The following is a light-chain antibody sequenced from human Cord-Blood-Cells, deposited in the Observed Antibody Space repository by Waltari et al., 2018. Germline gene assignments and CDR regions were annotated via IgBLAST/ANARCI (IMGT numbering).Light chain of an antibody. Sequence: DIQLTQSPSSLPASVGDRVTITCRASQSISSYLNWYQQKPGKAPKLLIYAASSLQSGVPSRFSGSGSWTDFTLTISSLQPEDFATYYCQQSYSTPWTFGQGTKVEIK. CDR2: AAS. CDR1: QSISSY. J-gene: IGKJ1*01. CDR3: QQSYSTPWT. V-gene: IGKV1-39*01.